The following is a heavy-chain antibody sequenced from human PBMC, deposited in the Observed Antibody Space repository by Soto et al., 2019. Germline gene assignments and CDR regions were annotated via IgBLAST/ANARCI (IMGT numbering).Heavy chain of an antibody. Sequence: GGSLRLSCAASGFTFSSYEMNWVRQAPGKGLEWVSYISSSGDTIYSADSVKGRFTISRDNAKNSLYLQMNRLRVEDTAVYYCARATSYSDSSGYPGYLDFWGQGTLVTVSS. CDR2: ISSSGDTI. CDR1: GFTFSSYE. J-gene: IGHJ4*02. CDR3: ARATSYSDSSGYPGYLDF. V-gene: IGHV3-48*03. D-gene: IGHD3-22*01.